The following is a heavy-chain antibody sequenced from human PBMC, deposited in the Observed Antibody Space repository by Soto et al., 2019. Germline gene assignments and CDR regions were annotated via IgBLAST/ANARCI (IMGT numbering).Heavy chain of an antibody. J-gene: IGHJ6*02. CDR3: ARDLGVDSYYYYGMDV. D-gene: IGHD2-2*01. CDR2: IIPIFGTA. CDR1: GGTFSSYA. V-gene: IGHV1-69*13. Sequence: GASVKVSCKASGGTFSSYAISWVRQAPGQGLEWMGGIIPIFGTANYAQKFQGRVTITADESTSTAYKELSSLRSEDTAVYYCARDLGVDSYYYYGMDVWGQGTTVTVSS.